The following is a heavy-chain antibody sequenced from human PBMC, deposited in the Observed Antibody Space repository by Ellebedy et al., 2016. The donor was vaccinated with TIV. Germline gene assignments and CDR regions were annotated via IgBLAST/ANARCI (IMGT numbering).Heavy chain of an antibody. CDR2: INQDGSTK. Sequence: GGSLRLSXAASGFSMSSYWMSWVRQAPGKGLEWVANINQDGSTKYYVDSVKGRFTISRDDAKNSVYLQMNSLRAEDAALYYCARAVATVGSYWGHGTLVTVSS. J-gene: IGHJ4*01. CDR3: ARAVATVGSY. V-gene: IGHV3-7*01. CDR1: GFSMSSYW. D-gene: IGHD6-13*01.